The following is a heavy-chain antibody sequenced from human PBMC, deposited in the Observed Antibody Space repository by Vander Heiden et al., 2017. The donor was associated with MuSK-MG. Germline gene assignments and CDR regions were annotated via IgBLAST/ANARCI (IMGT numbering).Heavy chain of an antibody. J-gene: IGHJ4*02. CDR3: ARLPDSSSYFDH. CDR1: GGSITNVNYL. D-gene: IGHD6-6*01. V-gene: IGHV4-39*02. Sequence: QLPQQEPGPRLVKPSETLSLTCSVSGGSITNVNYLWAWIRQPPGMGLEWIGTVYYRGDVYYNPSLKSRVIVSVDTSKNRFSLNLSSMTAADTAVYFCARLPDSSSYFDHWGQGTRVTVSS. CDR2: VYYRGDV.